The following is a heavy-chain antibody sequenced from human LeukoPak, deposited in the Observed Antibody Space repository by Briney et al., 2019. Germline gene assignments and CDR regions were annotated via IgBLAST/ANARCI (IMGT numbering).Heavy chain of an antibody. CDR1: GFTFSSYS. CDR3: ARDSHGDAFDI. J-gene: IGHJ3*02. CDR2: ISSSSSYI. Sequence: GGSLRLSCAASGFTFSSYSMNGIRQAPGKGLEWVSSISSSSSYIYYADSVKGRFTISRDNAKNSLYLQMNSLRAEDTAVYYCARDSHGDAFDIWGQGTMVTVSS. V-gene: IGHV3-21*01.